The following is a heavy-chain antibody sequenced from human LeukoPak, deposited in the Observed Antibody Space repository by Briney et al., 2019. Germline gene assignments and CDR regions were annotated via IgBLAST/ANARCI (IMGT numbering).Heavy chain of an antibody. Sequence: SETLSLTCAVYGGSFSGYYWSWIRQPPGKGLEWIGEINHSGSTNYKPSLKSRVTISVDTSKNQFSLKLSSVTAADTAVYYCARGILFDYWGQGTLVTVSS. CDR3: ARGILFDY. J-gene: IGHJ4*02. CDR1: GGSFSGYY. CDR2: INHSGST. V-gene: IGHV4-34*01.